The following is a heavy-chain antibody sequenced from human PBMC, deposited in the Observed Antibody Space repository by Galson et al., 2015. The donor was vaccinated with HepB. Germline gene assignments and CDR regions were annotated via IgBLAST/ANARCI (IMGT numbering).Heavy chain of an antibody. Sequence: SVKVSCKASGYTFTSYYMHWVRQAPGQGLEWMGIINPSGGSTSYAQKLQGRVTMTRDTSTSTVYMELSSLRSEDTAVYYCARGDAVAGPYYYYGMDVWGQGTTVTVSS. CDR3: ARGDAVAGPYYYYGMDV. CDR2: INPSGGST. V-gene: IGHV1-46*04. CDR1: GYTFTSYY. D-gene: IGHD6-19*01. J-gene: IGHJ6*02.